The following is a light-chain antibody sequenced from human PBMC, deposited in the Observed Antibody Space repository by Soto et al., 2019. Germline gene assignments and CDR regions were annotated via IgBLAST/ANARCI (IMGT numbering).Light chain of an antibody. J-gene: IGLJ1*01. V-gene: IGLV2-11*01. CDR3: CSYAGSYGVYV. CDR2: DVS. Sequence: QSALTQPRSVSGSPGQSVTISCTGTSSDVGGYNYVSWYQQHPGKAPKLMIYDVSQRPSGVPDRFSGSKSGNTASLTISGLQAEDEADYYCCSYAGSYGVYVFGTGTKLTVL. CDR1: SSDVGGYNY.